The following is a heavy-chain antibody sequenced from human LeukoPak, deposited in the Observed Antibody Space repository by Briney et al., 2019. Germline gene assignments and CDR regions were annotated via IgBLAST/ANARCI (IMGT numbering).Heavy chain of an antibody. CDR1: GFIFNNFW. CDR2: IKQDGSEK. CDR3: ARGCSPSYDSSGYYQGAFDI. V-gene: IGHV3-7*01. Sequence: GGSLRLSCAASGFIFNNFWMRWVRQAPGKGLEWVANIKQDGSEKYYVDSVKGRFTISRDNSRNSMYLQMNSLRAEDTAVYYCARGCSPSYDSSGYYQGAFDIWGQGTMVTVSS. J-gene: IGHJ3*02. D-gene: IGHD3-22*01.